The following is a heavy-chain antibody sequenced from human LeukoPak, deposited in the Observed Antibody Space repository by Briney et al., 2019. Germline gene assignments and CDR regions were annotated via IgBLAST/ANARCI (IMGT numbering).Heavy chain of an antibody. Sequence: TGGSLRLSCAASGFTFSNYWMHWVRQGPGKGLVWVSRINSDGSSTSYADSVKGRFTISRDNAKNTLYLQMKRLRAEDTAVYYCTRRGASTGAFDIWGQGTMVTVSS. V-gene: IGHV3-74*01. CDR2: INSDGSST. J-gene: IGHJ3*02. CDR3: TRRGASTGAFDI. D-gene: IGHD1-26*01. CDR1: GFTFSNYW.